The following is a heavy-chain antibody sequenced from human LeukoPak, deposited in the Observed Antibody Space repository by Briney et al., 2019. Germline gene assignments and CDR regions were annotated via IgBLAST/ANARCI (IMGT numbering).Heavy chain of an antibody. D-gene: IGHD2-15*01. CDR3: ARTWEYCSGGSCYSTGADAFDI. CDR2: INPSGGST. Sequence: ASVKVSCKASGYTFTGYYMHWVRQAPGQGLEWMGIINPSGGSTSYAQKFQGRVTMTRDMSTSTVYMELSSLRSEDTAVYYCARTWEYCSGGSCYSTGADAFDIWGQGTMVTVSS. J-gene: IGHJ3*02. CDR1: GYTFTGYY. V-gene: IGHV1-46*01.